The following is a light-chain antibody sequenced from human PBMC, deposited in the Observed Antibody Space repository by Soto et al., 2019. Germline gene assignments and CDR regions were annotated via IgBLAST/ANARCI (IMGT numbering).Light chain of an antibody. V-gene: IGKV3-15*01. CDR3: QQCSDWPLT. CDR1: QSVSSS. J-gene: IGKJ4*01. CDR2: GAS. Sequence: EIVMTQSPVTLSVSPGERPTLSCRASQSVSSSLAWYQQKPGQSPRLLIYGASTRAPGVPARFSGSGSGTEFALTISSRQSEDFAVYYCQQCSDWPLTFGGGTKLEIK.